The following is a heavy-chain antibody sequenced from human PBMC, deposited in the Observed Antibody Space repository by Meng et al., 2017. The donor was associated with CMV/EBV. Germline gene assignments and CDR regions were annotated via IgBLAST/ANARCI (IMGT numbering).Heavy chain of an antibody. Sequence: GESLKISCAASGFTFDDYGMSWVRQAPGKGLEWVSSISSSSSYIYYADSVKGRFTISRDNAKNSLYLQMNSLRAEDTAVYYCARALRPIDGAPYGMDVWGQGTTVTVSS. CDR1: GFTFDDYG. CDR3: ARALRPIDGAPYGMDV. CDR2: ISSSSSYI. J-gene: IGHJ6*02. V-gene: IGHV3-21*01. D-gene: IGHD3-16*01.